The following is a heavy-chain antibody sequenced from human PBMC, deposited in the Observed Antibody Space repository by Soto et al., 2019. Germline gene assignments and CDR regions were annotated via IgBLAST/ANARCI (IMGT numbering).Heavy chain of an antibody. D-gene: IGHD5-18*01. V-gene: IGHV4-30-4*01. CDR3: AREVRGYSYGAPRYYYYGMDV. CDR1: GGSISSGDYY. CDR2: IYYSGST. J-gene: IGHJ6*02. Sequence: QVQLQESGPGLVKPSQTLSLTCTVSGGSISSGDYYWSWIRQPPGKGLEWIGYIYYSGSTYYNPSLKSRVTISVDTSKNQFSLKLSSVTAADTAVYYCAREVRGYSYGAPRYYYYGMDVWGQGTTVTVSS.